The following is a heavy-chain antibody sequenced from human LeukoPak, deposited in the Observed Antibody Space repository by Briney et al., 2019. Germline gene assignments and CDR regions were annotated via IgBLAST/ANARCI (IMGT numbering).Heavy chain of an antibody. CDR3: ARDKDYGDSYYYYYGMDV. Sequence: GGSLRLSCAASGFTFSSYEMNWVRQAPGKGLEWVSYISSSGSTIYYADSVKGRFTISRDNAKNSLYLQMNSLRAEDTAVYYCARDKDYGDSYYYYYGMDVWGQGTTVTVSS. V-gene: IGHV3-48*03. D-gene: IGHD4-17*01. J-gene: IGHJ6*02. CDR2: ISSSGSTI. CDR1: GFTFSSYE.